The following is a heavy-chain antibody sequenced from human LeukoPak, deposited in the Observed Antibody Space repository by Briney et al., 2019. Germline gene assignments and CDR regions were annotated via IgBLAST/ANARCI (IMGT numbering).Heavy chain of an antibody. CDR3: ASGPSYGDIPHYYYYSGMDV. J-gene: IGHJ6*02. D-gene: IGHD4-17*01. CDR1: GFTFSDYY. V-gene: IGHV3-11*01. CDR2: ISSSGSSR. Sequence: PGGSLRLSCAASGFTFSDYYMSWIRQAPGKGLEWVSYISSSGSSRYYADSVKGRFTISRDNVKNSLYLQMNSLRAEDTAVYYCASGPSYGDIPHYYYYSGMDVWGQGTTVTVSS.